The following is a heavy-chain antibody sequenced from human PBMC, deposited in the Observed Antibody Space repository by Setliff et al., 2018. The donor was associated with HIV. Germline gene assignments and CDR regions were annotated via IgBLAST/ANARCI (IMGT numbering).Heavy chain of an antibody. CDR3: ARPHSGRGGGAYFDP. D-gene: IGHD6-19*01. CDR2: ILDGRVT. CDR1: GDSITSGHFH. J-gene: IGHJ5*02. Sequence: SETLSLTCTVSGDSITSGHFHWGWIRQAPGKGLEWIGNILDGRVTFFNPSLRGRVTISVDASKNQVSLNLRSVTAADSAVYHCARPHSGRGGGAYFDPWGQGILVTVS. V-gene: IGHV4-39*01.